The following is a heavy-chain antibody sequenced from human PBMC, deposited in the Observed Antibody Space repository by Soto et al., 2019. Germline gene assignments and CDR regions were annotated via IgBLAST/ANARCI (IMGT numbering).Heavy chain of an antibody. CDR3: ARDKYIWNYHRDCWYFDL. J-gene: IGHJ2*01. CDR2: IYYSGST. V-gene: IGHV4-31*03. Sequence: QVQLQESGPGLVKPSQTLSLTCTVSGGSISSGGYYWSWIRQHPGKGLEWIGYIYYSGSTYYNPSLKSRVTISVETSKNQFSLKLSSVTAADTAVYYCARDKYIWNYHRDCWYFDLWGRGTLVTVSS. D-gene: IGHD1-7*01. CDR1: GGSISSGGYY.